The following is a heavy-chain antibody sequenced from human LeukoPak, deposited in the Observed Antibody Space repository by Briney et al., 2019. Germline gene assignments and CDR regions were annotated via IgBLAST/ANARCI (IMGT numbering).Heavy chain of an antibody. D-gene: IGHD1-26*01. V-gene: IGHV3-7*01. CDR2: IKQDGYEK. Sequence: QTGGSLRLSCAASGFTFSGYWMSWVRQSPEKGLEWVANIKQDGYEKYYVDSVKGRFTISRDNAKNSLYPQMNSLRADDTAVYYCARDKIVGPTTLDYWGQGTLVTVSS. CDR1: GFTFSGYW. CDR3: ARDKIVGPTTLDY. J-gene: IGHJ4*02.